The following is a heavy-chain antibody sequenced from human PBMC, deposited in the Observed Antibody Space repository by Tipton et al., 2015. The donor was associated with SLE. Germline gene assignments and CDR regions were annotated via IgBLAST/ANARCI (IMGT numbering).Heavy chain of an antibody. CDR3: ARVRNLLDY. CDR1: GASISTTSYL. CDR2: IHYSETIHYSGST. D-gene: IGHD1-14*01. Sequence: TLSLTCSVSGASISTTSYLWGWIRQPPGKGLEWIGTIHYSETIHYSGSTYLNPSLKSRVTISVDTSKNQFSLKLSSVTAADTAVYYCARVRNLLDYWGQGTLVTVSS. V-gene: IGHV4-39*07. J-gene: IGHJ4*02.